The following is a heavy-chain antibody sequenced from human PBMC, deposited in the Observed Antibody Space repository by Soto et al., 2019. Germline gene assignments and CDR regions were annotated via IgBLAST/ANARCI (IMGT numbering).Heavy chain of an antibody. CDR2: IRTKANSYAT. V-gene: IGHV3-73*01. CDR3: TRPPSWLLGYGMDV. Sequence: PGGSLRLSCAASGFTFSGSAMHWVRQASGKGLEWVGRIRTKANSYATTYAASVQGRFTISRDDSKNTAYLQTNSLKTEDTAVYYCTRPPSWLLGYGMDVWGQGTTVTVSS. D-gene: IGHD5-12*01. CDR1: GFTFSGSA. J-gene: IGHJ6*02.